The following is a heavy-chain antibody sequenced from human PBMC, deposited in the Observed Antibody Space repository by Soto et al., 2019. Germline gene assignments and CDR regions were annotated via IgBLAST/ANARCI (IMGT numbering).Heavy chain of an antibody. CDR2: ISSSTSYI. Sequence: PGGSLRLSCAASGFTFSSYAMSWVRQAPGKGLEWVSCISSSTSYIYYADSVKGRFTISRDNSKNTLYLQMNSLRAEDTAVYYCAKRRADNYDILTGYYYYYGMDVWGQGTTVTVSS. V-gene: IGHV3-21*01. D-gene: IGHD3-9*01. CDR1: GFTFSSYA. CDR3: AKRRADNYDILTGYYYYYGMDV. J-gene: IGHJ6*02.